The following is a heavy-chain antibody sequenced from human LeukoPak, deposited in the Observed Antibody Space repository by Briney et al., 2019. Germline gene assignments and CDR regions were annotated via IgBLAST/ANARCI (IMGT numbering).Heavy chain of an antibody. CDR1: GYTFTSYY. CDR2: INPSGGST. CDR3: ARSGWLRAPLTSP. V-gene: IGHV1-46*03. D-gene: IGHD5-12*01. Sequence: ASVKVSCKASGYTFTSYYMHWVRQAPGQGLEWMGIINPSGGSTSYAQKFQGRVTTTRDTSTSTVYMELSSLRSEDTAVYYCARSGWLRAPLTSPWGQGTLVTVSS. J-gene: IGHJ5*02.